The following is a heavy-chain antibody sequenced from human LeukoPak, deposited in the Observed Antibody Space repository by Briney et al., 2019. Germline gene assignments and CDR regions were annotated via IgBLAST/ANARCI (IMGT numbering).Heavy chain of an antibody. V-gene: IGHV1-2*02. J-gene: IGHJ4*02. D-gene: IGHD5-18*01. CDR2: INPNSGGT. Sequence: ASVKVSCKASGYTFTGHYMHWVRQAPGQGLEWMGWINPNSGGTNYAQKFQGRVTMTMDTFISTAYMELSRLRSDDTAVYYCARELGPKYSYGPGFDYWGQGTLVIVSS. CDR3: ARELGPKYSYGPGFDY. CDR1: GYTFTGHY.